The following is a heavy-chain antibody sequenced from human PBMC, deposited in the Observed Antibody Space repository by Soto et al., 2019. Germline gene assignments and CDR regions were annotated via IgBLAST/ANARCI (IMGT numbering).Heavy chain of an antibody. J-gene: IGHJ4*02. Sequence: SETLSLTCIVSGGSMSSYYWGWFRQPPGKGLEWIGYIYYTGTTTYHPSLKSRVAISIDTSRNQFSLKLNSVTAADTAVYYCARLGGYYQAFDQWGQGSLVTVSS. D-gene: IGHD2-21*02. CDR1: GGSMSSYY. CDR3: ARLGGYYQAFDQ. V-gene: IGHV4-59*08. CDR2: IYYTGTT.